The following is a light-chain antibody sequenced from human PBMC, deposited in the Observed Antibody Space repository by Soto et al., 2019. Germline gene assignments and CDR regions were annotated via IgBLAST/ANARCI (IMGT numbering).Light chain of an antibody. CDR1: QTISTY. CDR2: DAS. J-gene: IGKJ2*01. V-gene: IGKV1-39*01. Sequence: DIQMTQSPSSLSASVGDRVTITCRASQTISTYLNWYQQKPGKAPRLLIYDASSLLSGVASRFSGSGSGTDFTLTIASLQPEDFSTYYCQQSDSTPYTFGQGTKVE. CDR3: QQSDSTPYT.